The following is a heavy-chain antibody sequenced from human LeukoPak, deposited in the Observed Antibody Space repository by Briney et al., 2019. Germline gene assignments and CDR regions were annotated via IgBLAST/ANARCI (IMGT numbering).Heavy chain of an antibody. J-gene: IGHJ4*02. CDR2: INSDGSSK. V-gene: IGHV3-74*01. CDR1: GFTFSSYW. CDR3: AGLSGYPDY. D-gene: IGHD3-22*01. Sequence: GGSLRLSCAASGFTFSSYWTHWVRQAPGKGLVWVSRINSDGSSKSYADSVKGRFTISRDNAKNTLYLQMNSLRAEDTAVYYCAGLSGYPDYWGQGTLVTVSS.